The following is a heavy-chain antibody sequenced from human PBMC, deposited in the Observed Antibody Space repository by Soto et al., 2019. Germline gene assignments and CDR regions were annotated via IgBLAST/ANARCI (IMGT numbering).Heavy chain of an antibody. CDR2: ISGSGGST. D-gene: IGHD3-10*01. CDR3: AVHLGENYYTMDV. J-gene: IGHJ6*02. Sequence: GGSLRLSCAASGFTFSSYAMSWVRQAPGKGLEWVSAISGSGGSTYYADSVKGRFTISRDNSKNTLYLQMNSLRADDTAVYHCAVHLGENYYTMDVWGQGTTVTVSS. CDR1: GFTFSSYA. V-gene: IGHV3-23*01.